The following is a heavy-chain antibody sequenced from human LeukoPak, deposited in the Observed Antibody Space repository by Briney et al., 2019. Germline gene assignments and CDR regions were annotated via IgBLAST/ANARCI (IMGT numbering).Heavy chain of an antibody. CDR3: TTTDPPTGTTP. Sequence: PGGSLRLSCAASGFTFSSYAMSWVRQAPGKGLEWVSAISGSGGSTYYADSVKGRFTISRDNSENTLYLQMNSLRAEDTAVYYCTTTDPPTGTTPWGQGTLVTVSS. V-gene: IGHV3-23*01. CDR1: GFTFSSYA. CDR2: ISGSGGST. D-gene: IGHD1-7*01. J-gene: IGHJ5*02.